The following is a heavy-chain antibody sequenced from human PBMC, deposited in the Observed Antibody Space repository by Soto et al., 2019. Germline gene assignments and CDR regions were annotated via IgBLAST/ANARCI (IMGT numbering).Heavy chain of an antibody. CDR2: INHSGST. D-gene: IGHD2-2*01. CDR1: GGSFSVYY. J-gene: IGHJ6*03. V-gene: IGHV4-34*01. CDR3: ARGPRRVPAAMLAYYYYYMDV. Sequence: LSETLSLTCAVYGGSFSVYYWSWIRQPPGKGLEWIGEINHSGSTNYNPSLKSRVTISVDTSKNQFSLKLSSVTAADTAVYYCARGPRRVPAAMLAYYYYYMDVWGKGTTVTVSS.